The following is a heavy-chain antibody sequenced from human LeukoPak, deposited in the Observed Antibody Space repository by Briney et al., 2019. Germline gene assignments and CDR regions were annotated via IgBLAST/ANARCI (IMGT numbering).Heavy chain of an antibody. D-gene: IGHD3-16*01. CDR2: ISDSGGST. J-gene: IGHJ4*02. CDR1: GFPFSSYA. V-gene: IGHV3-64*04. Sequence: GGSLRLSCSASGFPFSSYAMHWVRQAPGKGLEYVSAISDSGGSTYYADSVKGRFTISRDNANNSLYLQMNSLRAEDTTVYYCARGDSGGMDYWGQGTLVTVSS. CDR3: ARGDSGGMDY.